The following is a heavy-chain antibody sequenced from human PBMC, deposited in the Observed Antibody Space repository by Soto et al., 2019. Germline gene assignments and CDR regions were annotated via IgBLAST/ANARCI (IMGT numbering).Heavy chain of an antibody. CDR1: GNIFTSQY. CDR3: FRDVGD. J-gene: IGHJ4*02. D-gene: IGHD3-3*01. V-gene: IGHV1-46*03. CDR2: INPSGGRT. Sequence: QVQLVQSVAEVKKPGASVKVSCKVSGNIFTSQYMHWVRQAPGQGLEWMAMINPSGGRTSYAQMFPGRVTMTRDTSTSTVHMELSSLRSEDTAVYYCFRDVGDWGQGTLVTVSS.